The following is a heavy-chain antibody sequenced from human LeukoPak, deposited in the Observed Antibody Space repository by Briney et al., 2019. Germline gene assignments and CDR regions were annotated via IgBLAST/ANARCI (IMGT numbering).Heavy chain of an antibody. CDR2: IYHSGST. V-gene: IGHV4-30-2*01. D-gene: IGHD3-22*01. J-gene: IGHJ4*02. Sequence: SETLSLTCAVSGGSISSGGYSWSWIRQPPGKGLEWIGYIYHSGSTYYNPSLKSRVTISVDRSKNQFSLKLSSVTAADTAVYYCARESRYYDSSGYYRQSRIYFDYWGQGTLVTVSS. CDR1: GGSISSGGYS. CDR3: ARESRYYDSSGYYRQSRIYFDY.